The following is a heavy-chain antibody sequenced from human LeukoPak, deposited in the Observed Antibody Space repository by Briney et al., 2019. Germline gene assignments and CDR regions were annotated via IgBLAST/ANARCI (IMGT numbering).Heavy chain of an antibody. CDR3: AREGSGAAMIVFDY. D-gene: IGHD3-3*01. Sequence: SETLSLTCTVSGGSISSGDYYWSWIRQPPGKGLEWIGYIYYSGSTYYNPSLKSRVTISVDTSKNQFSLKLSSVTAADTAVYYCAREGSGAAMIVFDYWGQGTLVTVSS. J-gene: IGHJ4*02. V-gene: IGHV4-30-4*01. CDR1: GGSISSGDYY. CDR2: IYYSGST.